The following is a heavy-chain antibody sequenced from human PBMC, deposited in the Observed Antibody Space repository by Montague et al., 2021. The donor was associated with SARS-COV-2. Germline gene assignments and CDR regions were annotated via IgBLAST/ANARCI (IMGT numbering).Heavy chain of an antibody. Sequence: SETLSLTCSVSGYSLLRGYYWGWIRQPPGKVLSWVGCISYIGKTYYSTSIKSRLTISLDSSKNPFSLQARSVTAADTAVYYCVRVLDNRVRDYWGQGTLVTVPS. CDR3: VRVLDNRVRDY. CDR1: GYSLLRGYY. J-gene: IGHJ4*01. CDR2: ISYIGKT. D-gene: IGHD3/OR15-3a*01. V-gene: IGHV4-38-2*02.